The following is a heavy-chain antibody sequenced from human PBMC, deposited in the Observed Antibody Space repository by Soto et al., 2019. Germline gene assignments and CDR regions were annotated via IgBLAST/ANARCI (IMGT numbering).Heavy chain of an antibody. CDR1: GFTFSSYA. Sequence: GGSLRLSCAASGFTFSSYAMHWVRQAPGKGLEWVAVISYDGSNKYYADSVKGRFTISRDNSKNTLYLQMNSLRAEDTAAYYCARDRGQPYYYDSSGYYYGMDVWGQGTTVTVSS. J-gene: IGHJ6*02. CDR2: ISYDGSNK. CDR3: ARDRGQPYYYDSSGYYYGMDV. V-gene: IGHV3-30-3*01. D-gene: IGHD3-22*01.